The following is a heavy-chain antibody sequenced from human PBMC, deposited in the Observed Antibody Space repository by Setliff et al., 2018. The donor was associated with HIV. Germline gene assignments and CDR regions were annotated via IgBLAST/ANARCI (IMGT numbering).Heavy chain of an antibody. V-gene: IGHV4-59*01. D-gene: IGHD3-3*01. J-gene: IGHJ6*03. CDR3: ARGVADYDFWSGSGDYYYMDV. CDR1: GGSITGYF. CDR2: IYYNGNT. Sequence: SETLSLTCTVSGGSITGYFWNWIRQSPGKGLEWIGYIYYNGNTNYNPTLNSRGTISVDTSKNQFSLKLTSVTAADTAVYYCARGVADYDFWSGSGDYYYMDVWGKGTTVTVSS.